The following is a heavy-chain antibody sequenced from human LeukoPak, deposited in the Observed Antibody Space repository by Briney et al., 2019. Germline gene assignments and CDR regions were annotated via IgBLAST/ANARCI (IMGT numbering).Heavy chain of an antibody. CDR1: GGTFGSYA. Sequence: SVKVSCKASGGTFGSYAISWVRQAPGQGLEWMGGIIPIFGTANYAQKFQGRVTITADKSTSTAYMELSSLRSDDTAVYFCARGGLPIYYYYMDVWGKGTTVTVSS. CDR2: IIPIFGTA. CDR3: ARGGLPIYYYYMDV. V-gene: IGHV1-69*06. D-gene: IGHD4-11*01. J-gene: IGHJ6*03.